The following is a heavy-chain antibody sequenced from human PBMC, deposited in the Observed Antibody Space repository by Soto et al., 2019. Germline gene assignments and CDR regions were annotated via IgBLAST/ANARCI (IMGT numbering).Heavy chain of an antibody. J-gene: IGHJ4*02. CDR3: ARRAGYYDFWSGSPDDY. V-gene: IGHV4-34*01. CDR2: INHSGST. D-gene: IGHD3-3*01. CDR1: GGSFSGYY. Sequence: SETLSLTCAVYGGSFSGYYWSWIRQPPGKGLEWIGEINHSGSTNYNPSLKSRVTISVDTSKNQFSLKLSSVTAADTAVYYCARRAGYYDFWSGSPDDYWGQKTLVTVSS.